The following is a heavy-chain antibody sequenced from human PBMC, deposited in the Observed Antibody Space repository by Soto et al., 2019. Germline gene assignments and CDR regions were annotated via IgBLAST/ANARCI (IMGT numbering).Heavy chain of an antibody. J-gene: IGHJ6*02. Sequence: QVQLQQSGPGLVKPSQTLSLTCAISGDSVSSNSAAWNWIRQSPSRGLEWLGRTYYRSKWYNDYSVSVKSRITINPDTSKNQFSLQLNSVTPEDTAVYYCARDRTYSSSEKGGRVYYCYGMDVWGQGTTVTVSS. CDR2: TYYRSKWYN. CDR3: ARDRTYSSSEKGGRVYYCYGMDV. CDR1: GDSVSSNSAA. V-gene: IGHV6-1*01. D-gene: IGHD6-6*01.